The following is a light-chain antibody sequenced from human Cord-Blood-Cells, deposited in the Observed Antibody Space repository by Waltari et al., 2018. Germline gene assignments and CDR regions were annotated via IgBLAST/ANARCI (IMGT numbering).Light chain of an antibody. J-gene: IGLJ1*01. V-gene: IGLV2-23*01. CDR2: EGS. CDR1: SSAVRSYNL. CDR3: CSYAGSV. Sequence: QSALTQPASVSGSPGQSITLPCTGTSSAVRSYNLVSWYQQHSGKAPKLMIYEGSKRPSGVSNRFSGSKSGNTASLTISGLQAEDEADYYCCSYAGSVFGTGTKVTVL.